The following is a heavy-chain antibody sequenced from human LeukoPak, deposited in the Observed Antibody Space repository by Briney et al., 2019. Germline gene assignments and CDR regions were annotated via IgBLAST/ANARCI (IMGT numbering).Heavy chain of an antibody. CDR3: ARDDPRGWYYFDY. J-gene: IGHJ4*02. V-gene: IGHV1-2*02. CDR2: INPNSGGT. D-gene: IGHD3-10*01. Sequence: ASVKVTCKASGYTFTGYYMHWVRQAPGQGLEWMGWINPNSGGTNYAQKFQGRVTMTRDTSISTAYMELSRLRSDDTAVYYCARDDPRGWYYFDYWGQGTLVTVSS. CDR1: GYTFTGYY.